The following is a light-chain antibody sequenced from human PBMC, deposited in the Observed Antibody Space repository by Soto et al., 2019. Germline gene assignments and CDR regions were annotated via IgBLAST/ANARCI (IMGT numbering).Light chain of an antibody. CDR3: QQYGTTRIT. CDR1: QSVSSSY. CDR2: AAS. Sequence: EVVLTQSPGTLSLSPWERATLSCRASQSVSSSYLAWYQQKPGQAPRLLIFAASSRATGIPARFSGSGSGTEFILTISSVESEDFAVYYCQQYGTTRITFGQGTRLEIK. J-gene: IGKJ5*01. V-gene: IGKV3-20*01.